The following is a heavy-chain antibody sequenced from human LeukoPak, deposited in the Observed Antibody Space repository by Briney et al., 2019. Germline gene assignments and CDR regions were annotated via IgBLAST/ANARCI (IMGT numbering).Heavy chain of an antibody. CDR2: ISGRSNYI. CDR1: GFTFRNYN. J-gene: IGHJ6*04. V-gene: IGHV3-21*01. Sequence: AGGSLRLSCAASGFTFRNYNLNWVRQAPGKGLVWVSLISGRSNYIYYGDSVKGRFTISRDNAKNSLYLQMDSLRVEDTAVYYCARDEGRYGLDVWGTGTTVIVSS. CDR3: ARDEGRYGLDV.